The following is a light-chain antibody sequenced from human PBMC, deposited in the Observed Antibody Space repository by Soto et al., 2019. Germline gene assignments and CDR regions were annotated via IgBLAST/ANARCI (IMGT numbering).Light chain of an antibody. CDR1: SGHSSYA. J-gene: IGLJ2*01. CDR2: LNSDGSH. CDR3: QTWGIGMV. Sequence: QTVVTQSPSASASLGASVKLTCTLSSGHSSYAIAWHQQQPEKGPRYLMKLNSDGSHSKGDGIPDRFSGSSSGAERYLTISSLQSEDEADYYCQTWGIGMVFGGGTKLTVL. V-gene: IGLV4-69*01.